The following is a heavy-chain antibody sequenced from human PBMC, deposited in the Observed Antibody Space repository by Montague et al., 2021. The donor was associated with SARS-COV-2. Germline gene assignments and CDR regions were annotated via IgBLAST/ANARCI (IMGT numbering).Heavy chain of an antibody. CDR2: ISHAESNH. CDR3: AREGYRSWSFYIDY. V-gene: IGHV3-30*04. J-gene: IGHJ4*01. Sequence: SLRLSCAASRLPFNGYAMHWVRQAPGKGLEWLTFISHAESNHRYADSVQGRFTISRDNSKNTLYLQMDSLRPEDTAVYYCAREGYRSWSFYIDYWGQGTLVTVSS. CDR1: RLPFNGYA. D-gene: IGHD3-16*02.